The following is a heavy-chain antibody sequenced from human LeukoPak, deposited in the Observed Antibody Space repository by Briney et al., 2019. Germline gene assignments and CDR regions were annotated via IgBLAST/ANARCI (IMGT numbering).Heavy chain of an antibody. Sequence: PGGSLRLSCAASGFTFTSYWMHWVRQAPGKGLVWVSRINSDGTSTAYADSVKGRFNISRDNAKNMLYLQMNSLRVDDAAVYYCVRGAPFDYWGQGTLVAVSS. J-gene: IGHJ4*02. V-gene: IGHV3-74*01. CDR3: VRGAPFDY. CDR1: GFTFTSYW. CDR2: INSDGTST. D-gene: IGHD1-26*01.